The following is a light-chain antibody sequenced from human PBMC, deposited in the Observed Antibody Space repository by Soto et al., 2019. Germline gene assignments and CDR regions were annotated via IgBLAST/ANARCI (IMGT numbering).Light chain of an antibody. CDR2: DAS. CDR3: QQYENYPYI. V-gene: IGKV1-5*01. Sequence: DIQMTQSPSTLSASVGDRVTITCRASQSISSLLAWYQQKPGKAPKLLIYDASSLESGVPSRFSVSGSGTDFTLTINGLQPEDFATYYCQQYENYPYIFGGGTKVDIK. CDR1: QSISSL. J-gene: IGKJ4*01.